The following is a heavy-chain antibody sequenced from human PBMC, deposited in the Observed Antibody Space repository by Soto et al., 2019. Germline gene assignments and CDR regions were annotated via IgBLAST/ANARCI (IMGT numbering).Heavy chain of an antibody. CDR2: INHSGGI. Sequence: PSETLSLTWAVYGGSFSGSYWSWIRQPPGRGLEWIGEINHSGGINYNPSLKSRVTISVDTSKNQFSLKLSSVTAADTAVYYCAKGDIRVPFDYWGQGTLVTVS. J-gene: IGHJ4*02. CDR1: GGSFSGSY. CDR3: AKGDIRVPFDY. V-gene: IGHV4-34*01.